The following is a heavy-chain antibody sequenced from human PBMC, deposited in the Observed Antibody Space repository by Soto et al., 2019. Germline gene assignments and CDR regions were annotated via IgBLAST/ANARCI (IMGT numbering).Heavy chain of an antibody. V-gene: IGHV3-23*01. J-gene: IGHJ5*01. D-gene: IGHD6-19*01. CDR3: ARDQVAMFWYSSGPKPNLFDS. CDR2: ISGSGGNT. Sequence: GGSLRLSCAASGFTFSSYAMGWVRQSPGGGLEWVSAISGSGGNTYYPDSVKGRFTISRDNAKNTLYLQMNSLRDEDTAVYYCARDQVAMFWYSSGPKPNLFDSWGQGSLVTGSS. CDR1: GFTFSSYA.